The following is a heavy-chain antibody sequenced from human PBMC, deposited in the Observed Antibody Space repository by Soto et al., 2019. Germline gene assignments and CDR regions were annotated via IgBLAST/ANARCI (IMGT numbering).Heavy chain of an antibody. CDR2: ISAYNGNT. CDR3: ARFSNYDFWSGYPYYYYYMDV. D-gene: IGHD3-3*01. V-gene: IGHV1-18*01. CDR1: GYTFTSYG. J-gene: IGHJ6*03. Sequence: ASVKVSCKASGYTFTSYGISWVRQAPGQGLEWMGWISAYNGNTNYAQKLQGRVTMTTDTSTSTAYMELRSLRSDDTAVYYCARFSNYDFWSGYPYYYYYMDVWGKGTTVTVSS.